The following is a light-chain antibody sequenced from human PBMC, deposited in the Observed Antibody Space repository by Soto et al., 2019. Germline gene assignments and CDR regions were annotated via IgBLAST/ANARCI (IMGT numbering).Light chain of an antibody. CDR2: GAS. J-gene: IGKJ2*01. CDR3: QQYNNWPYT. CDR1: QSVSSN. Sequence: EIVMTQSPATLPVSPGERATLSCRASQSVSSNLAWYLQKPGQAPRLLIYGASTRATGLPARFSGSGSGAEFTLTISSLQSEDFAVYYCQQYNNWPYTFGQGTKVEIK. V-gene: IGKV3-15*01.